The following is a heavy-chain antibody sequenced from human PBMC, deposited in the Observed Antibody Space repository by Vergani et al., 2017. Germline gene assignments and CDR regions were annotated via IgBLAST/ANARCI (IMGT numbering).Heavy chain of an antibody. V-gene: IGHV1-69*01. Sequence: QVQLVQSGAEVKKPGSSVKVSCKASGGTFSSYAISWVRQAPGQGLEWMGGIIPIFGTANYSQKFQGRATITADESTSTAYLELSSLTPEDTAVYYCAVPESYSSSSHVFDYWGQGTLVTVSS. CDR1: GGTFSSYA. CDR3: AVPESYSSSSHVFDY. D-gene: IGHD6-6*01. J-gene: IGHJ4*02. CDR2: IIPIFGTA.